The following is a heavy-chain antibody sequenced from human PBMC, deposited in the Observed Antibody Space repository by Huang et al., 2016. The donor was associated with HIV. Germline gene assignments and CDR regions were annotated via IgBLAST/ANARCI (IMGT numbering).Heavy chain of an antibody. CDR3: AKESRWYSDLDN. V-gene: IGHV3-30*18. CDR1: GFTFNYFG. D-gene: IGHD2-15*01. J-gene: IGHJ4*02. Sequence: QVQLVESGGGVVQPGRSLRLSCVASGFTFNYFGMQWVRQAPGKGVEWSAVISYDGRNGLYSESGKGRFTISRDNPMDTLYLQMNSLRPDDTAVYYCAKESRWYSDLDNWGQGTLVTVSS. CDR2: ISYDGRNG.